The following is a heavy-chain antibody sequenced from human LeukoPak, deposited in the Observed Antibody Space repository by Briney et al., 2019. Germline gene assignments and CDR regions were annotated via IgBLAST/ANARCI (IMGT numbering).Heavy chain of an antibody. CDR2: ISGSGGST. V-gene: IGHV3-23*01. J-gene: IGHJ3*02. Sequence: GGSLRLSCAASGFTFSSYAMSWVRQAPGKGLEWASAISGSGGSTYYADSVKGRFTISRDNSKNTLYLQMNSLRAEDTAVYYCAKHVSSSSWIDALDIWGQGTMVTVSS. CDR1: GFTFSSYA. CDR3: AKHVSSSSWIDALDI. D-gene: IGHD6-13*01.